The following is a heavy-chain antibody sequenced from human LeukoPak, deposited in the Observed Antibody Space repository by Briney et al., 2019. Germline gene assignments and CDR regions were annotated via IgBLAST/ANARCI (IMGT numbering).Heavy chain of an antibody. J-gene: IGHJ4*02. V-gene: IGHV1-24*01. CDR3: ATDYRTATVVNSAGAFGY. CDR1: GYTLTELS. D-gene: IGHD4-23*01. Sequence: ASVKVSCTVSGYTLTELSMHWVRQAPGKGLEWMGGFDPEDGETIYAQKFQGRVTMTEDTSTDTAYMELSSLRSEDTAVYYCATDYRTATVVNSAGAFGYWGQGTLVTVSS. CDR2: FDPEDGET.